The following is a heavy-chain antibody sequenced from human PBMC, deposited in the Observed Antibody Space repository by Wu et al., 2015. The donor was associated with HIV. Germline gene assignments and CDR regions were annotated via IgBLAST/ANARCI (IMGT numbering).Heavy chain of an antibody. D-gene: IGHD3-10*01. Sequence: QAQLVQSGAEVKKPGSSVKISCKAPGDNFISYTISWVRQAPGQGLEWMGGIIPMFRTTNYAQKFQGRLTVTTDESTITAYMELSSLTSEDTAVYYCARDLARDTMIRARPRYPMDVWGQ. J-gene: IGHJ6*02. CDR1: GDNFISYT. V-gene: IGHV1-69*05. CDR2: IIPMFRTT. CDR3: ARDLARDTMIRARPRYPMDV.